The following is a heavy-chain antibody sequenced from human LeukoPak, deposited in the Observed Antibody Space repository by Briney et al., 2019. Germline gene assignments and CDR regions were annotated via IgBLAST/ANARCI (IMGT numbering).Heavy chain of an antibody. D-gene: IGHD4-17*01. J-gene: IGHJ4*02. CDR1: GFTFSSYS. CDR2: ISSSSSTI. CDR3: ARGGYGDYGRFDY. Sequence: GGSLRLSCAASGFTFSSYSMNWVRQAPGKGLEWVSYISSSSSTIYYADSVKGRFTISRDNAKNSLYLQMNSLRAEDTAVYYCARGGYGDYGRFDYWGQRTMVTVSS. V-gene: IGHV3-48*01.